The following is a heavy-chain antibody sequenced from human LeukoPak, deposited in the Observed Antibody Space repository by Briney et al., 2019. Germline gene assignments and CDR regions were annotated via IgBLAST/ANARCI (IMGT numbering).Heavy chain of an antibody. J-gene: IGHJ3*02. Sequence: PSETLSLTCTVSGGSISSYYWSWIRQPPGKGLEWIGYIYYKSRVTMSVDTSKNQFSLKLSSVTAADTAIYYCARHYYGGSGAFDIWAQGTMVPV. CDR1: GGSISSYY. CDR2: IY. CDR3: ARHYYGGSGAFDI. D-gene: IGHD4-23*01. V-gene: IGHV4-59*08.